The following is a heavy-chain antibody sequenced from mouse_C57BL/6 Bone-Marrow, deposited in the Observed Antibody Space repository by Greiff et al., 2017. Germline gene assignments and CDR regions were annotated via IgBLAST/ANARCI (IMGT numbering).Heavy chain of an antibody. Sequence: EVMLVESGEGLVKPGGSLKLSCAASGFTFSSYAMSWVRQTPEKRLEWVAYISSGGDYIYYADTVKGRFTISRDNARHTLYLQMSSLKSEDTAMYYCTTYGSSPYWYFDVWGTGTTVTVSS. D-gene: IGHD1-1*01. CDR2: ISSGGDYI. CDR1: GFTFSSYA. V-gene: IGHV5-9-1*02. J-gene: IGHJ1*03. CDR3: TTYGSSPYWYFDV.